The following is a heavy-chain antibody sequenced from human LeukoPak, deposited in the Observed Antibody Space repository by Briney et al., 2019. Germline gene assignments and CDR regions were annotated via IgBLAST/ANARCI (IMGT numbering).Heavy chain of an antibody. CDR3: ARADWGSIDY. D-gene: IGHD7-27*01. Sequence: PGESLRLSCAASGFTFSHYWMAWVRQAPGKGLEWVAIIRPDANDGSYVDSVKGRFTISRDNAKNSLYLRLNSLRAEDTAVYFCARADWGSIDYWGQGALVTVSS. CDR1: GFTFSHYW. J-gene: IGHJ4*02. V-gene: IGHV3-7*01. CDR2: IRPDANDG.